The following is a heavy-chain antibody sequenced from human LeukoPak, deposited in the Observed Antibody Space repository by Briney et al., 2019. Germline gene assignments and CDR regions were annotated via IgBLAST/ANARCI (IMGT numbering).Heavy chain of an antibody. CDR2: ISGSGGST. J-gene: IGHJ6*03. CDR3: SREFRGYNRLRTYYFYMDV. Sequence: EPGGSLRLSCAASGFTFSSYAMSWVRQAPGKGLGWVSAISGSGGSTYYADSVKGRFTISRDDSKNSLYLQMNSLKTEDTAVYYCSREFRGYNRLRTYYFYMDVWGKGTTVTVSS. D-gene: IGHD5-24*01. CDR1: GFTFSSYA. V-gene: IGHV3-23*01.